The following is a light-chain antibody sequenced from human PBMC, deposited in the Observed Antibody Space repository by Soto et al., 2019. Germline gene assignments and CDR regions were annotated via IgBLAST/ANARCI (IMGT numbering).Light chain of an antibody. CDR2: SAS. Sequence: EIVMTQSPGFLSVSPGERVTLSCRASHSINRNLAWYQQKPGQDPRLLIYSASTRAAGIPPRFSGRGSGTEFTLTISSLQSQDFAVYYCQQYDNWPLLFGGGTKVGSK. V-gene: IGKV3-15*01. CDR3: QQYDNWPLL. J-gene: IGKJ4*02. CDR1: HSINRN.